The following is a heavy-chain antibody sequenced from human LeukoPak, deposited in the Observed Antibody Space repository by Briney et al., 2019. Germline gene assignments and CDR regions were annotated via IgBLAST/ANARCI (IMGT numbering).Heavy chain of an antibody. CDR2: IHPSTGNP. Sequence: GASVKVSCKASGYSFTNYAMNWVRQAPRQGLEWMGWIHPSTGNPTYAQGFTGRFVFSLDTSVSTTYLQISSLKAEDTAVYFCARAFQSLGGLSLPDYWGQGTLLTVSS. CDR3: ARAFQSLGGLSLPDY. D-gene: IGHD3-16*02. CDR1: GYSFTNYA. V-gene: IGHV7-4-1*02. J-gene: IGHJ4*02.